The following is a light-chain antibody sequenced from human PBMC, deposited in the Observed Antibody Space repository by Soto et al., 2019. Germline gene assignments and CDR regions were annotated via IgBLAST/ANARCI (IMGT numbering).Light chain of an antibody. J-gene: IGKJ1*01. CDR3: MQAIQTPRT. Sequence: DIVLTQSPLSQPVTPGEPASISCRSSQSLLHSNGNIYLDWYLQKPGQSPQLLIYLGSIRASGVPDRFSGSGSGTDFTLKISRVEAEDVGIYYCMQAIQTPRTFGQGTKVEIK. V-gene: IGKV2-28*01. CDR1: QSLLHSNGNIY. CDR2: LGS.